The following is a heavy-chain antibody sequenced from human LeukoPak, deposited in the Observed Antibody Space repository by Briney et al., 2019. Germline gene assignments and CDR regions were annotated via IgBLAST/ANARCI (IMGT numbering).Heavy chain of an antibody. CDR2: IRYDGSNK. D-gene: IGHD1-26*01. CDR1: GFTFSSYG. CDR3: VKGRSGSYWDWDF. J-gene: IGHJ4*02. V-gene: IGHV3-30*02. Sequence: PGGSLRLSCAASGFTFSSYGMHWVRQAPGKGLEWVAFIRYDGSNKYYADSVKGRFTISRDNAKNALYLQMNSLRPEDTALYYCVKGRSGSYWDWDFWGQGTLVTVSS.